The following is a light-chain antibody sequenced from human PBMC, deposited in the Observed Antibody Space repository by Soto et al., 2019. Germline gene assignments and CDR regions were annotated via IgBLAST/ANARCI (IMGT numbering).Light chain of an antibody. Sequence: QSALTQPRSVSGSPGQSVTISCTGTSSDVGGYNYVSWYQQHPGKAPKLMIYDVSKRPSGVPDRFSGSKSGNTASLTISGLPAEDEADYYCCSYAGSYSYVFVTGTKVTVL. CDR3: CSYAGSYSYV. CDR2: DVS. CDR1: SSDVGGYNY. V-gene: IGLV2-11*01. J-gene: IGLJ1*01.